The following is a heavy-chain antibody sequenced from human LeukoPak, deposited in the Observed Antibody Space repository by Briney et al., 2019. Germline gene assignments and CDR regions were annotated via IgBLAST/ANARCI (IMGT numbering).Heavy chain of an antibody. J-gene: IGHJ4*02. CDR3: ARHASSIVVVPAAYYFDY. CDR1: GGSIGGSTYY. V-gene: IGHV4-39*01. D-gene: IGHD2-2*01. Sequence: SETLSLTCTVSGGSIGGSTYYWSWIRQHPGKGLEWIGEINHSGSTNYNPSLKSRVTISVDTSKNQFSLKLSSVTAADTAVYYCARHASSIVVVPAAYYFDYWGQGTLVTVSS. CDR2: INHSGST.